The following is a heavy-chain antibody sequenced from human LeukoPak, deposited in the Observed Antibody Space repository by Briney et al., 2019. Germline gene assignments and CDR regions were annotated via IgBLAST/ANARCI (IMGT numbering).Heavy chain of an antibody. J-gene: IGHJ4*02. V-gene: IGHV3-7*01. CDR1: GFIVSRNY. CDR2: INEDGSDK. Sequence: GGSLRLSCAVSGFIVSRNYMSWVRQAPGKGLEWVANINEDGSDKYYADSMKGRFTISRDNTKNSLYLQVNNLRAEDTAVYYCARDEPGYGEFLLYWGQGTLVTVSS. CDR3: ARDEPGYGEFLLY. D-gene: IGHD3-10*01.